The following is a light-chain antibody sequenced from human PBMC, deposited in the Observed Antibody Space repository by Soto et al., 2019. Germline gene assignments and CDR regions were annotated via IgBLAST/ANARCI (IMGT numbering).Light chain of an antibody. CDR1: QSVSSN. J-gene: IGKJ2*01. CDR3: QQYYSTPYT. V-gene: IGKV3-15*01. CDR2: GAS. Sequence: EIVMTQSPATLSVSPGERATLSCRASQSVSSNLAWYQQKPGQAPRLLIYGASTRATGIPARFSGSGSGTEFTLTISSLQSEDFAVYYCQQYYSTPYTFGQGTQLEIK.